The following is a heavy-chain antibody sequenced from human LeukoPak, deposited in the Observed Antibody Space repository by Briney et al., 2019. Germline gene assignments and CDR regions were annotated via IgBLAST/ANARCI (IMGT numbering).Heavy chain of an antibody. V-gene: IGHV3-23*01. CDR3: AKAGANWEYYFDY. CDR1: GFTFSSYA. J-gene: IGHJ4*02. D-gene: IGHD7-27*01. CDR2: ISGSGGST. Sequence: QPGGSLRLSCAASGFTFSSYAMSWVRQAPGKGLEWVSAISGSGGSTYYADSVEGRFTISRDNSKNTLYLQMNSLRAEDTAVYYCAKAGANWEYYFDYWGQGTLVTVSS.